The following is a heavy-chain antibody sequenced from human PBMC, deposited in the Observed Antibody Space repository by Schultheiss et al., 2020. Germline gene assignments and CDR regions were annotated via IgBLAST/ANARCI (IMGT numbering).Heavy chain of an antibody. CDR3: ARLEALWDYYYGMDV. CDR1: GYSISSGYY. V-gene: IGHV4-38-2*02. D-gene: IGHD3-10*01. J-gene: IGHJ6*02. CDR2: IYCSGST. Sequence: SETLSLTCTVSGYSISSGYYWSWIRQPPGKGLEWIGSIYCSGSTYYNPSLKSRVTISVDTSKNQFSLKLSSVTAADTAVYYCARLEALWDYYYGMDVWGQGTTVTVSS.